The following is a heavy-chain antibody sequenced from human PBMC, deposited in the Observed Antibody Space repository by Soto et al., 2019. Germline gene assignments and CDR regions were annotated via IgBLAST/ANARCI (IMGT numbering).Heavy chain of an antibody. D-gene: IGHD6-6*01. CDR2: ISSNGGST. CDR1: GFTFSSYA. J-gene: IGHJ5*02. V-gene: IGHV3-64D*06. CDR3: VKGASSIAARNWFDP. Sequence: GGSLRLSCSASGFTFSSYAMHWVRQAPGKGLEYVSAISSNGGSTYYADSVKGRFTISRDNSKNMLYLQMSSLRAEDTAVYYCVKGASSIAARNWFDPWGQGTLVTVSS.